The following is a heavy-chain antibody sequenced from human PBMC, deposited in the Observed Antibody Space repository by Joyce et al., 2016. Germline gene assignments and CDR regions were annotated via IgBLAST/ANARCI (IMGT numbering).Heavy chain of an antibody. Sequence: EVQLVESGGGLVQPGGSLRLSCAASGFTFSSYSMNWVRQAPGEGLEWVSYISSSSSTIYYADSVKGRFTISRDNAKNSLYLQMNSLRAEDTAVYYCAKADYGDKIDAFDIWGQGTMVTVSS. V-gene: IGHV3-48*01. CDR2: ISSSSSTI. CDR1: GFTFSSYS. J-gene: IGHJ3*02. D-gene: IGHD4-17*01. CDR3: AKADYGDKIDAFDI.